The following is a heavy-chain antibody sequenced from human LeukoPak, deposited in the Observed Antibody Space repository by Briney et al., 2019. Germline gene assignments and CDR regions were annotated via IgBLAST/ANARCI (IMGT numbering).Heavy chain of an antibody. CDR2: IYYSGST. V-gene: IGHV4-31*03. Sequence: SETLSLTCTVSGGSISSGGYYWSWIRQYPGKGLEWIGYIYYSGSTYYNPSLKSRVTISVDTSKNQFSLKLSSVTAADTAVYYCASGAWYSSSWYDAFDIWGQGTMVTVSS. CDR3: ASGAWYSSSWYDAFDI. J-gene: IGHJ3*02. D-gene: IGHD6-13*01. CDR1: GGSISSGGYY.